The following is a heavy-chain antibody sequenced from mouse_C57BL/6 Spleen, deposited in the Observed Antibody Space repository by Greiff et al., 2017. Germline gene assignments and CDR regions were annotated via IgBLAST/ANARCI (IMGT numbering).Heavy chain of an antibody. CDR1: GYTFTDYI. V-gene: IGHV1-18*01. Sequence: EVQLQQSGPELVKPGASVKIPCKASGYTFTDYIMDWVKQSHGKSLEWIGDINPNNGGTSYNQKFKGKATLTVDKSSSTAYMELRSLTSEDSAVLYGARRDYDGAWFAYWGQGTLVTVSA. D-gene: IGHD2-13*01. J-gene: IGHJ3*01. CDR3: ARRDYDGAWFAY. CDR2: INPNNGGT.